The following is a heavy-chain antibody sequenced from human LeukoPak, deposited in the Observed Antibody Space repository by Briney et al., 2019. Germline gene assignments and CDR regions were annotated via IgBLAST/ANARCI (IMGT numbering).Heavy chain of an antibody. Sequence: ASVKVSFKASGYTFTSYGISWVRQAPGQGLEWMGWISAYNGNTNYAQKLQGRVTMTTDTSTSTAYMELRSLRSDDTAVYYCARIAYCSSTSCYVNPHYYYYYMDVWGKGTTVTISS. CDR3: ARIAYCSSTSCYVNPHYYYYYMDV. CDR1: GYTFTSYG. D-gene: IGHD2-2*01. V-gene: IGHV1-18*01. CDR2: ISAYNGNT. J-gene: IGHJ6*03.